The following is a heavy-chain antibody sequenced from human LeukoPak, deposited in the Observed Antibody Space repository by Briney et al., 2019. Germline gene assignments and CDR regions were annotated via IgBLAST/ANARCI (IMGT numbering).Heavy chain of an antibody. CDR2: ISYDGSTK. CDR1: GFTFSSHG. V-gene: IGHV3-30*18. D-gene: IGHD6-13*01. J-gene: IGHJ1*01. CDR3: AKESGSRSYGAYFPH. Sequence: PGRSLRLSCAASGFTFSSHGMQWVRQAPGKGLEWVAVISYDGSTKYYADSVKGRFTISRDNSKSTLYLQMNSLRAEDTAVYYSAKESGSRSYGAYFPHWGQGTLVTVSS.